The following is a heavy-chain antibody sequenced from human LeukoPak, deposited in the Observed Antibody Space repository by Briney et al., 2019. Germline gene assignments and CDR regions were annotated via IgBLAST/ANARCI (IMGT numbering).Heavy chain of an antibody. Sequence: PGGSLRLSCAVSGFPFSSYWMSWVRQAPGKGPEWVANIKQDGGEKYYVDSVKGRFTISRDNAKNALFLQMHSLRAEDTAVYYCAREDRAVYNYWGQGTLVTVSS. CDR3: AREDRAVYNY. CDR1: GFPFSSYW. CDR2: IKQDGGEK. V-gene: IGHV3-7*01. J-gene: IGHJ4*02. D-gene: IGHD2-8*01.